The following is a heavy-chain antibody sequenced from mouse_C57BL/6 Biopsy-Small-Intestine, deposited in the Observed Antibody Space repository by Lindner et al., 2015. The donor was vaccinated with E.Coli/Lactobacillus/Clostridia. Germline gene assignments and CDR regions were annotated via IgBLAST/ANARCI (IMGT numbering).Heavy chain of an antibody. CDR2: IYPGSGLT. D-gene: IGHD2-2*01. CDR3: ARWLPHY. V-gene: IGHV1-84*01. CDR1: GYTFTDYT. Sequence: VQLQESGPELVKPGVSVKLSCKASGYTFTDYTIHWVKQSPGQGLEWIGWIYPGSGLTKYSDRFKGKATMTADKSSSTAYMQLSSLTSEDSAVYFCARWLPHYWGQGTTLTVSS. J-gene: IGHJ2*01.